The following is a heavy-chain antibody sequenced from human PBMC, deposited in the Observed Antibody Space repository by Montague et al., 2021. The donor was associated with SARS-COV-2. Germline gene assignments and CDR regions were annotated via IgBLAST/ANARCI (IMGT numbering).Heavy chain of an antibody. CDR1: VGPISSDYCY. D-gene: IGHD1-1*01. CDR2: IYHSGSP. Sequence: SETLSLTCTVSVGPISSDYCYWGWIRQPAGKGLEWIGRIYHSGSPYYNPSLESRVTMSVDTSANQFSLKLSSVTAADTAVYYCARGVFSGVVTGTSSFDSWGQGTLVIVSS. J-gene: IGHJ4*02. V-gene: IGHV4-39*07. CDR3: ARGVFSGVVTGTSSFDS.